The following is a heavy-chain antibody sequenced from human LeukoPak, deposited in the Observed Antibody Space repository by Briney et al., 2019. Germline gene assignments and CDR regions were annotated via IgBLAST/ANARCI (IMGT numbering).Heavy chain of an antibody. Sequence: SGTLSLTCAVSGDSISSNNWWSWVRQHPGKGLEWIGYIYYSGSTYYNPSLKSRVTISVDTSKNQFSLKLSSVTAADTAVYYCARLGGVRYNPTFDYWGQGTLVTVSS. CDR2: IYYSGST. CDR1: GDSISSNNW. V-gene: IGHV4-4*02. CDR3: ARLGGVRYNPTFDY. D-gene: IGHD5-24*01. J-gene: IGHJ4*02.